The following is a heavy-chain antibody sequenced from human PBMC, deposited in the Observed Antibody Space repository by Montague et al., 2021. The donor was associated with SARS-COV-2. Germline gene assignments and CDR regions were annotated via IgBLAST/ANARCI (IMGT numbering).Heavy chain of an antibody. CDR3: ARERRYCSGGSCYSGWFDP. V-gene: IGHV4-38-2*02. D-gene: IGHD2-15*01. J-gene: IGHJ5*02. CDR2: IYHSGST. Sequence: SETLSLICTVSGYSISSGYYWGWIRQPPGKGLEWIGSIYHSGSTYYNPSLKSRVTISVDTSKNQFSLKLSSVTAADTAVYYCARERRYCSGGSCYSGWFDPGAREPWSPSPQ. CDR1: GYSISSGYY.